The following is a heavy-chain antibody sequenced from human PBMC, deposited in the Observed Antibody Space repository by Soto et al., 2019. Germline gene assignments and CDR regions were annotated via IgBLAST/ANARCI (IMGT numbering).Heavy chain of an antibody. CDR3: ARVRYSTPSYYYYGMDV. V-gene: IGHV1-18*01. Sequence: QVQLVQSGAEVKKPGASVKVSCKASGYTFTSYGISWVRQAPGQGLEWMGWISAYNGNTNYAQKLQGRVTMTTDTSTSTAYMELRSLRSDDTAVYYCARVRYSTPSYYYYGMDVWCQGTTVTVSS. J-gene: IGHJ6*02. D-gene: IGHD5-18*01. CDR2: ISAYNGNT. CDR1: GYTFTSYG.